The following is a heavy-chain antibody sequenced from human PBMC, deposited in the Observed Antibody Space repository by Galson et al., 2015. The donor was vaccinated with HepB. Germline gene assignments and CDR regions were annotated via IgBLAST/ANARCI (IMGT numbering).Heavy chain of an antibody. V-gene: IGHV1-18*01. J-gene: IGHJ6*02. CDR2: ISAYNGNT. Sequence: SVKVSCKASGYTFTSYGISWVRQAPGQGLEWMGWISAYNGNTNYAQKLQGRVTMTTDTSTSTAYMELRSLRSDDTAVYYCARMGLRYFDWSSGYYYGMDVWGQGTTVTVSS. CDR3: ARMGLRYFDWSSGYYYGMDV. D-gene: IGHD3-9*01. CDR1: GYTFTSYG.